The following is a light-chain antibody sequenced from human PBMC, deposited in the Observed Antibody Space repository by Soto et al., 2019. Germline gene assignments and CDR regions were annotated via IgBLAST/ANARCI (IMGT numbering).Light chain of an antibody. CDR3: SSYTSSSTLLYV. Sequence: QSVLTQPASVSGAPGQSITISCTGTSSDVGGYNYVSWYQQHPGKAPKLMIYDVSNRPSGVSNRFSGSKSGNTASLTISGLQAEYEADYYCSSYTSSSTLLYVFGTGTKLTVL. CDR2: DVS. J-gene: IGLJ1*01. CDR1: SSDVGGYNY. V-gene: IGLV2-14*01.